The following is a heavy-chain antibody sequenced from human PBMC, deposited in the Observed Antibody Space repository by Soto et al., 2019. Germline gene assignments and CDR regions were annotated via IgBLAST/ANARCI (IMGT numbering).Heavy chain of an antibody. V-gene: IGHV3-23*01. CDR2: ISGSGGST. D-gene: IGHD3-3*02. CDR3: AKALTFLEWLSGAFDI. Sequence: GGSLRLSCAASGFTFSSYAMSWVRQAPGKGLEWVSAISGSGGSTYYADSVKGRFTISRDNSKNTLYLQMNSLRAEDTAVYYCAKALTFLEWLSGAFDIWGKGTMVTV. CDR1: GFTFSSYA. J-gene: IGHJ3*02.